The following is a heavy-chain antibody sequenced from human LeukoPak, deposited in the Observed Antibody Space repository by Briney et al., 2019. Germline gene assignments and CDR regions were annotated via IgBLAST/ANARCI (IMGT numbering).Heavy chain of an antibody. J-gene: IGHJ4*02. CDR1: GYTLTELS. Sequence: ASVKVSCKVSGYTLTELSMHWVRQAPGKGLEWMGGFDPEDGETIYAQKFQGRVTMTEDTSTDTADMELSRLRSEDTAVYYCATDSSLYSSSWTDLDYWGQGTLVTVSS. CDR2: FDPEDGET. V-gene: IGHV1-24*01. CDR3: ATDSSLYSSSWTDLDY. D-gene: IGHD6-13*01.